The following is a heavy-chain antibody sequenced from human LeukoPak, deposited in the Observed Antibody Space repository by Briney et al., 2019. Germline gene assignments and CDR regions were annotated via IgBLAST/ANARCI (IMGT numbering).Heavy chain of an antibody. D-gene: IGHD3-22*01. CDR1: GLTFSGYA. V-gene: IGHV3-23*01. Sequence: GGSLRLSCAASGLTFSGYAMSWVRQAPGKGLEWVSTVSGSRLTTYYADSVKGRFTISRDNSKNTLYLQMNSLRAEDTAVYYCARGSPPRRNYDSRGYYSYYFDYWGQGTLVTVSS. CDR2: VSGSRLTT. CDR3: ARGSPPRRNYDSRGYYSYYFDY. J-gene: IGHJ4*02.